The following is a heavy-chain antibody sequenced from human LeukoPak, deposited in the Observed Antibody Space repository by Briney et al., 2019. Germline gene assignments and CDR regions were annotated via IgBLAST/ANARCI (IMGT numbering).Heavy chain of an antibody. D-gene: IGHD1-26*01. CDR1: GYSFTGYY. J-gene: IGHJ4*02. CDR3: ARLSGNYYAGLDY. Sequence: ASVKVSCKTSGYSFTGYYMHWVRQAPGQGLEWMGWINPNSGATNYAQKFQGRVTMTRDTSISTAYMELSRLTSDDTAVYYCARLSGNYYAGLDYWGQGTLLTASS. CDR2: INPNSGAT. V-gene: IGHV1-2*02.